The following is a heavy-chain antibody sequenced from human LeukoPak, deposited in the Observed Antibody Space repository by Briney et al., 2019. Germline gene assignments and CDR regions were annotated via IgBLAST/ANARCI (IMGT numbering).Heavy chain of an antibody. CDR1: GFTFSSYG. V-gene: IGHV3-30*03. CDR2: TSSDGTDK. CDR3: ARDLAFGELALCY. D-gene: IGHD3-10*01. Sequence: GGSLRLSCAASGFTFSSYGMHCVRQAPGKGLEWVAVTSSDGTDKYYADSVKGRFTISRDNSKNTLYLQMNSLRAEDTAVYYCARDLAFGELALCYWGQGTLVTVST. J-gene: IGHJ4*02.